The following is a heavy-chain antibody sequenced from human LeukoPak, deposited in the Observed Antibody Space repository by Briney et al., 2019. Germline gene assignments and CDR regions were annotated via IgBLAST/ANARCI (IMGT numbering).Heavy chain of an antibody. CDR2: TYYRSKWYN. CDR1: GDSVSSNSAA. Sequence: SQTLSLTCAISGDSVSSNSAAWNWIRQSPSRGLEWLGRTYYRSKWYNDYALSVKSRISINPDTSKNQFSLQLNSVTPEDTAVYYCARVWSGQQLVLGDYWGQGTLVTVSS. D-gene: IGHD6-13*01. V-gene: IGHV6-1*01. J-gene: IGHJ4*02. CDR3: ARVWSGQQLVLGDY.